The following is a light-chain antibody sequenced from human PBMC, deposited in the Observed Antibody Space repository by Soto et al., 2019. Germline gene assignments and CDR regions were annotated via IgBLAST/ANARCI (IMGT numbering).Light chain of an antibody. J-gene: IGLJ1*01. Sequence: QSVLTQPPSVSGSPGQSVAISCTGTSSDVGSYNRVSWYQQPPGTAPKVMIYEVSNRPSGVPDRFSGSKSGNTASLTVSGLQAEDEADYYCSSYTSSSTYVFGTGTKLTVL. CDR1: SSDVGSYNR. CDR3: SSYTSSSTYV. V-gene: IGLV2-18*02. CDR2: EVS.